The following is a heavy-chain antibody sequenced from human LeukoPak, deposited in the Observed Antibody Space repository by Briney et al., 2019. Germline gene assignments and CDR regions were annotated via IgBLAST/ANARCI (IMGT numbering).Heavy chain of an antibody. J-gene: IGHJ4*02. CDR2: ISSSSSTI. D-gene: IGHD3-22*01. V-gene: IGHV3-48*01. Sequence: GGSLRLSCAASGFTFSSHSMNWVRQAPGKGLEWVSFISSSSSTIYYADSVKGRFTISRDNAKNSLYLQMNSLRAEDTAVYYCAGGAYYYEDWGQGTLVTVSS. CDR1: GFTFSSHS. CDR3: AGGAYYYED.